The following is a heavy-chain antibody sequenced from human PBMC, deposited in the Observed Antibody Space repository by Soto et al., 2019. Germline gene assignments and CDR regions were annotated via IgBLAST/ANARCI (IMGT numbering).Heavy chain of an antibody. CDR2: IYSGGST. Sequence: EVQLVESGGGLVQPGGSLRLSCAASGFTVSSNYMSWVRQAPGKGLEWVSVIYSGGSTYYADSVKGRFTISRDNSKNTLYLQMNSLRAEDTAVYYCARDRGIVATPHAFDIWGQGTMVTVSS. CDR3: ARDRGIVATPHAFDI. J-gene: IGHJ3*02. CDR1: GFTVSSNY. D-gene: IGHD5-12*01. V-gene: IGHV3-66*01.